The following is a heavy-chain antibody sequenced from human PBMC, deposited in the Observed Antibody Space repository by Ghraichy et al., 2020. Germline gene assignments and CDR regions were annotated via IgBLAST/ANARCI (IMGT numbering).Heavy chain of an antibody. CDR1: GYTFINYA. Sequence: ASVKVSCKASGYTFINYAVSWVRQAPGQGLEWMGWISPRSGDTKYAQKFQDRVSLTADTSTSTAYMELRSLTSDDTAVYSCASAMYYYGSATYYEYWALGTLVTGS. CDR3: ASAMYYYGSATYYEY. CDR2: ISPRSGDT. V-gene: IGHV1-18*01. D-gene: IGHD3-10*01. J-gene: IGHJ4*02.